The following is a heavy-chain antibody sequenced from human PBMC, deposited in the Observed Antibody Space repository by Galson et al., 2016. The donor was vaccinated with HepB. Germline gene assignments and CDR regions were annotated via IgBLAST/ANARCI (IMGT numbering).Heavy chain of an antibody. V-gene: IGHV3-48*01. J-gene: IGHJ4*02. CDR3: ARQAYYDSSGYYYPLGY. D-gene: IGHD3-22*01. Sequence: SLRLSCAASGFTFSGYKMNWVRQAPGKALEWVSYISTTSSAIYYADSVKGRFTISRDNSKNTLYLQMNSLRAEDTAVYYCARQAYYDSSGYYYPLGYWGQGTLVTVSS. CDR1: GFTFSGYK. CDR2: ISTTSSAI.